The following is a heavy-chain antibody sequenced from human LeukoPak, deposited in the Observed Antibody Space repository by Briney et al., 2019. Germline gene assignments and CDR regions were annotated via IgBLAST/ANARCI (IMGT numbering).Heavy chain of an antibody. V-gene: IGHV1-58*01. CDR1: GFTFTSSA. J-gene: IGHJ5*01. Sequence: SVKVSCKASGFTFTSSAVQWVRQARGQRLEWIGWIVVGSGNTNYAQKFQGRVTMTRGTSINTAYMELSSLRSDDTAVYYCARGRGGGWFDSWGQGTLVTVSS. CDR3: ARGRGGGWFDS. D-gene: IGHD3-16*01. CDR2: IVVGSGNT.